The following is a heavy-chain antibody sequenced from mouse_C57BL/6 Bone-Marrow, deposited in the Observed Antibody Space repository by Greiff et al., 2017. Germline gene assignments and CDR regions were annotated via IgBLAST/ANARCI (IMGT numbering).Heavy chain of an antibody. Sequence: EVQLQQSGPELVKPGASVKISCKASGYTFTDYYMTWVKQSPGKSLEWIGDINPNDGGTSYNQKFKGKATLTVDKSSSTAYMELRSLTSEDSAVYYCAREGEYYDALDYWGQGTSVTVSS. V-gene: IGHV1-26*01. CDR3: AREGEYYDALDY. D-gene: IGHD3-3*01. CDR2: INPNDGGT. CDR1: GYTFTDYY. J-gene: IGHJ4*01.